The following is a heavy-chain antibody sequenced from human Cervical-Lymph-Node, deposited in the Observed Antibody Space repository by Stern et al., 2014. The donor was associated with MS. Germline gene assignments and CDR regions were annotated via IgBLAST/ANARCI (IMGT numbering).Heavy chain of an antibody. CDR2: IYWDDDK. J-gene: IGHJ4*02. CDR1: GFSLTLTGEA. D-gene: IGHD2/OR15-2a*01. CDR3: ARRGSPNHGGYFFDS. V-gene: IGHV2-5*02. Sequence: QVTLKESGPTLVRPTQTLSLTCTFSGFSLTLTGEAVAWIRQPPGKALEWLALIYWDDDKGYSPSLKNRIALTKDTSKHQVVFTLTNMDPMDTATYYCARRGSPNHGGYFFDSWGQGSLVTVSS.